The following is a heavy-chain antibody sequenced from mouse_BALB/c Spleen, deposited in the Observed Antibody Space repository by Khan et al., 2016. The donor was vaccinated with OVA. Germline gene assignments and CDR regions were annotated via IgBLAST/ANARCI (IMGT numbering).Heavy chain of an antibody. CDR2: INPRSGYT. D-gene: IGHD2-14*01. J-gene: IGHJ4*01. V-gene: IGHV1-4*01. CDR1: GYSFTSHT. Sequence: QVQLQQSRAELARPGASVKMSCKASGYSFTSHTMHWVKQRPGQGLEWIGYINPRSGYTNYNQKFNDKATLTADKSSSPAYMQLSSLTSEDSAVYYCARRTTGYALDYWGQGTSVTVSS. CDR3: ARRTTGYALDY.